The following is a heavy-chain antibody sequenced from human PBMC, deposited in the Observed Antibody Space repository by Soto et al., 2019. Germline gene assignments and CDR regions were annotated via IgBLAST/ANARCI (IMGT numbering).Heavy chain of an antibody. D-gene: IGHD1-26*01. V-gene: IGHV4-39*01. CDR1: AGSISSIIYY. CDR3: ARHGVPGRYCGAFEI. J-gene: IGHJ3*02. CDR2: SYYSETT. Sequence: SETLSHTCTVSAGSISSIIYYWGWIRQPPGKGLEWIESSYYSETTYYNHSLKSRVTIFVDTYKNQFALKLSSVTAAETAVYYCARHGVPGRYCGAFEIWGQGTRVTVS.